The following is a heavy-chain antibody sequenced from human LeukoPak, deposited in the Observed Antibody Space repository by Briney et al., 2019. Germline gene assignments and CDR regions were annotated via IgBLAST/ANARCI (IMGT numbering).Heavy chain of an antibody. CDR3: ARGGPAYSSSWYGPVY. CDR2: INHSGST. V-gene: IGHV4-34*01. J-gene: IGHJ4*02. D-gene: IGHD6-13*01. CDR1: GGSFSGYY. Sequence: SETLSLTCAVYGGSFSGYYWSWIRQPPGKGLEWIGEINHSGSTNYNPSLKSRVTISVDTSKNQFSLKLSSVTAADTAVYYCARGGPAYSSSWYGPVYWGQGTLVTVSS.